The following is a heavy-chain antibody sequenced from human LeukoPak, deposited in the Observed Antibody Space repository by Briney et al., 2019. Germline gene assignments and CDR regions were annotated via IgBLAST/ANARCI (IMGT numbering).Heavy chain of an antibody. CDR2: IIAILGIA. CDR1: RGTLSSYA. D-gene: IGHD6-13*01. V-gene: IGHV1-69*04. Sequence: GASVKLSCKASRGTLSSYAISWVRQAPGQGLEWLGGIIAILGIANYTQKFQGRVTITADKSTSTAYMELSSLSSEDTAVYYCAREVVAAAAKAYGKDFWGQGTTVTVSS. J-gene: IGHJ6*02. CDR3: AREVVAAAAKAYGKDF.